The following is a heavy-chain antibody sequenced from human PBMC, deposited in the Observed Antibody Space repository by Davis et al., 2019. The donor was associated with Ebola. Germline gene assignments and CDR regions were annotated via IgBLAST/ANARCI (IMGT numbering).Heavy chain of an antibody. CDR2: INPNSGGT. D-gene: IGHD6-13*01. V-gene: IGHV1-2*04. CDR3: ARDGIAAAGTRYYYYGMDV. CDR1: GYTFTGYY. Sequence: ALVKVSCKASGYTFTGYYMHWVRQAPGQGLEWMGWINPNSGGTNYAQKFQGWVTMTRDTSISTAYMELSRLRSDDTAVYYCARDGIAAAGTRYYYYGMDVWGQGTTVTVSS. J-gene: IGHJ6*02.